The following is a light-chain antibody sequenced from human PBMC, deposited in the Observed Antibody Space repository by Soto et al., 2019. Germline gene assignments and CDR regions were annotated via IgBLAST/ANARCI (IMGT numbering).Light chain of an antibody. V-gene: IGLV4-60*03. J-gene: IGLJ3*02. Sequence: QSVLTQSSSASASLGSSVKITCTLSSGHSSYIIAWHQQQPGKAPRYLMKLEGSGSYNKGSGVPDRFSGSSSGADRYLTISNLQSEDEADYYCETWDSRVFGGGTKVTVL. CDR2: LEGSGSY. CDR3: ETWDSRV. CDR1: SGHSSYI.